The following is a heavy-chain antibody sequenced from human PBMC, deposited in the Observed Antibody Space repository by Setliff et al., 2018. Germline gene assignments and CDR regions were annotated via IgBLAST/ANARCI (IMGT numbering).Heavy chain of an antibody. CDR2: IYPGDSDT. CDR1: GYTFTNYW. CDR3: ARLGSSSWYNDVFDF. D-gene: IGHD6-13*01. Sequence: GESLKISCKGSGYTFTNYWIGWVRQMPGKGLEWMGIIYPGDSDTRYSPSFRGQVTISADKSTSITYLQWSSLKASDTAMYYCARLGSSSWYNDVFDFWGPRTVVTVSS. J-gene: IGHJ3*01. V-gene: IGHV5-51*01.